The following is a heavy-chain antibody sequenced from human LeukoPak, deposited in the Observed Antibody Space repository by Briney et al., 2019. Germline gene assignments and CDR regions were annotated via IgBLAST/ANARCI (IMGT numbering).Heavy chain of an antibody. CDR2: INPRGGST. V-gene: IGHV1-46*01. J-gene: IGHJ5*02. Sequence: ASVKVSCKASGYTFTNYFMHWVRQAPGQGLEWMGIINPRGGSTGYAQKFQGRITMTTDKSTRTVYMELSSLESEDMAVYYCARRDCVGDCYSNWFDPWGQGTLVTVSS. D-gene: IGHD2-21*02. CDR3: ARRDCVGDCYSNWFDP. CDR1: GYTFTNYF.